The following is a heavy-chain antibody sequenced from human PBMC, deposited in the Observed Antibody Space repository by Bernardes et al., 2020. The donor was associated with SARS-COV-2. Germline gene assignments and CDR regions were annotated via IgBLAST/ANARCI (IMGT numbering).Heavy chain of an antibody. CDR1: GFTFSSYS. D-gene: IGHD3-22*01. Sequence: GGSLRLSCAASGFTFSSYSMNWVRQAPGKGLEWVSYISASTRTIYYADSVKGRFTVSRDNAKDSLFLQMNSLRAEDTAVYYCARDRLEWFYDSSGVGYWGQGALVTVSS. CDR2: ISASTRTI. J-gene: IGHJ4*02. V-gene: IGHV3-48*04. CDR3: ARDRLEWFYDSSGVGY.